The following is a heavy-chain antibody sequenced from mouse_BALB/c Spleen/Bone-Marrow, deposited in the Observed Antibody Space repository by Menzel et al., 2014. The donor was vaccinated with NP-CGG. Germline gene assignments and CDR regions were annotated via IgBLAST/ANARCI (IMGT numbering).Heavy chain of an antibody. D-gene: IGHD1-1*02. CDR1: CYTFTDYA. V-gene: IGHV1S137*01. Sequence: QVQLQQSGAALVRPVFSVTISCTCSCYTFTDYAMHWVRQSHAKSLEWIGIISSSYGDATYNQKFKGKATMTVDKSSNTAYMELARLTSEDSAIYYCARGLSVCCGTIYYFDYWGQGTTLTVSS. CDR3: ARGLSVCCGTIYYFDY. J-gene: IGHJ2*01. CDR2: ISSSYGDA.